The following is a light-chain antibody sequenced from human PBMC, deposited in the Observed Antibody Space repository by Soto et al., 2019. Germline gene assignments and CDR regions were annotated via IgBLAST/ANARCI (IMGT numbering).Light chain of an antibody. Sequence: QSALTQPRSVSGSPGQSVTISCTGTSSDVGTYNYVSWYQQHPAKAPKLMIYDVSQRPSGVPDRFSGSKSGNTASLTISGLQAEDEADYYCCSYAGTSDQYVFGPGTQLTVL. CDR3: CSYAGTSDQYV. V-gene: IGLV2-11*01. J-gene: IGLJ7*01. CDR1: SSDVGTYNY. CDR2: DVS.